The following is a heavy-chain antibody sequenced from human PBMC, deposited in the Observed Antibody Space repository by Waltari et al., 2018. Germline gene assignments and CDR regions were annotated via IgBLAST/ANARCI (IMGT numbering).Heavy chain of an antibody. CDR1: GFIFNNYG. D-gene: IGHD3-22*01. CDR2: MNAYVDKT. V-gene: IGHV3-23*01. J-gene: IGHJ5*02. CDR3: AKAHFYDTSGYIEH. Sequence: VPVLESGGGLVQPGGALRLTCAASGFIFNNYGLRWVRQAPGKGLEWGSGMNAYVDKTYNAESVKGQFTLSRENSRNTLSLKMISLRAEDTAVYYCAKAHFYDTSGYIEHWGQGTLVTVSS.